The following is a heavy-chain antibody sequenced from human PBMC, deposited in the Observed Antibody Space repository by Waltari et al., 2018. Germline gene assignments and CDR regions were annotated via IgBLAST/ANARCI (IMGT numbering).Heavy chain of an antibody. D-gene: IGHD5-12*01. Sequence: EVQLLESGGGLVQPGGSLRLSCTASGFTFSSYAMSWVPQAPGKGLEWVSAISGSGGSTYYADSVKGRFTISRDNSKNTLYLQMNSLRAEDTAVYYCAKDSGYSGYDGADYWGQGTLVTVSS. V-gene: IGHV3-23*01. CDR2: ISGSGGST. CDR1: GFTFSSYA. J-gene: IGHJ4*02. CDR3: AKDSGYSGYDGADY.